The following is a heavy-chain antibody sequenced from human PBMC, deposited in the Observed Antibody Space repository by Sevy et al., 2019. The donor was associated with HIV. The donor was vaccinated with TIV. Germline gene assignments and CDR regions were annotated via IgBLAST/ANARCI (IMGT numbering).Heavy chain of an antibody. CDR1: GGSISGGNYS. V-gene: IGHV4-61*01. Sequence: SETLSLTWTVSGGSISGGNYSWSWIRQSPGKGLEWIGYIHYSGTTNYNPSLKSRVTISVDTSKNQFSLKLRSVTAADTAVYYCARDSGNYPYYFDYWGQGTLVTVSS. J-gene: IGHJ4*01. D-gene: IGHD1-26*01. CDR3: ARDSGNYPYYFDY. CDR2: IHYSGTT.